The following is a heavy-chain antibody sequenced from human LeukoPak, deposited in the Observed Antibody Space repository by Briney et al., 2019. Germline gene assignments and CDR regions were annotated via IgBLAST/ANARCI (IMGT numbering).Heavy chain of an antibody. J-gene: IGHJ2*01. CDR1: GFTVSSNY. CDR3: TKDRTDSSGYYPLGYFDL. Sequence: GGSLRLSCVASGFTVSSNYMSWVRQAPGKGLEWVSGISGSGGSTYYADSVKGRFTISRDNSKNTLYLQMNSLRAEDTAVYYCTKDRTDSSGYYPLGYFDLWGRGTLVTVSS. V-gene: IGHV3-23*01. D-gene: IGHD3-22*01. CDR2: ISGSGGST.